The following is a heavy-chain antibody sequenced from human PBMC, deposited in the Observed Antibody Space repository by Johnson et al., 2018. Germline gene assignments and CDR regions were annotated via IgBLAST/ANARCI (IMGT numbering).Heavy chain of an antibody. J-gene: IGHJ3*02. V-gene: IGHV3-30*18. D-gene: IGHD3-16*01. CDR1: GFTFSSYG. Sequence: QVQLVESGGGVVQPGRSLRLSCAASGFTFSSYGMHWVRQAPGTGLAWVAVISYDGSNKYYAVSVKCGFTIYRDNTQPYLQMNTLRAEDRAVYYCAKDMGGRGSYYDYARGAFDIWGQGTMVTGSS. CDR2: ISYDGSNK. CDR3: AKDMGGRGSYYDYARGAFDI.